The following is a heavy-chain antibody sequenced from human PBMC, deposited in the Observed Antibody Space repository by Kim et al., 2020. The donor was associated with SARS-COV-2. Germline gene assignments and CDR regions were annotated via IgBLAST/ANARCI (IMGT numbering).Heavy chain of an antibody. J-gene: IGHJ6*01. Sequence: SATTYADSGKGRFTIARDNAKNTLYLQMNSLRAEDTAVYVCARDSSYAWAVWRQGTTVTVSS. D-gene: IGHD3-16*01. CDR3: ARDSSYAWAV. CDR2: SAT. V-gene: IGHV3-74*01.